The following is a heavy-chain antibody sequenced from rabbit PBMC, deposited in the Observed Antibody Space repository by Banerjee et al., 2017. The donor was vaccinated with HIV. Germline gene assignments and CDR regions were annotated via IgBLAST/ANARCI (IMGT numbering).Heavy chain of an antibody. CDR2: IITGSSGTT. J-gene: IGHJ4*01. V-gene: IGHV1S40*01. D-gene: IGHD1-1*01. CDR3: ARAAYSSSSGYSHFNL. Sequence: QSLEESGGDLVKPGASLTLTCTASGLDFSSSYHVCWVRQAPGKGLEWIACIITGSSGTTYYASWAKGRFTISKTSSTTVTLQMTSLTAADTATYSCARAAYSSSSGYSHFNLWGQGTLVTVS. CDR1: GLDFSSSYH.